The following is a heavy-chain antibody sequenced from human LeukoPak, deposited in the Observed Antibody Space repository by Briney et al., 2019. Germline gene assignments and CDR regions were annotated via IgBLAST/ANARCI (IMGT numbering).Heavy chain of an antibody. Sequence: GGSLRLSCAASGFTFSSYAMSWVREAPGKGLEWVSAISGSGGSTYYADSVKGRFTISRDNSKNTLYLQMNSLRAEDTAVYYCAKENYDFWSGYGRGAFAIWGQGTMVTVSS. CDR3: AKENYDFWSGYGRGAFAI. J-gene: IGHJ3*02. V-gene: IGHV3-23*01. CDR1: GFTFSSYA. CDR2: ISGSGGST. D-gene: IGHD3-3*01.